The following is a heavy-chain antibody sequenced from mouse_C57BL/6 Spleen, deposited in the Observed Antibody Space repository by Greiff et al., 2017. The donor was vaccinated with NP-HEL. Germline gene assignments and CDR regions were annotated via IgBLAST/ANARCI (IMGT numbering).Heavy chain of an antibody. V-gene: IGHV5-16*01. CDR2: INYDGSST. J-gene: IGHJ1*03. Sequence: EVQRVESEGGLVQPGSSMKLSCTASGFTFSDYYMAWVRQVPEKGLEWVANINYDGSSTYYLDSLKSRFIISRDNAKNILYLQMSSLKSEDTATYYCARDEYFDVWGTGTTVTVSS. CDR1: GFTFSDYY. CDR3: ARDEYFDV.